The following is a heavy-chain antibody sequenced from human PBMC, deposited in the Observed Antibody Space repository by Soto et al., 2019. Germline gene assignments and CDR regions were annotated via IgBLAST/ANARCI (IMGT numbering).Heavy chain of an antibody. CDR3: ARAAYCGGDCYSHWYFDL. J-gene: IGHJ2*01. V-gene: IGHV1-69*01. CDR2: IIPIFGTA. CDR1: GGTFSSYA. D-gene: IGHD2-21*02. Sequence: QVQLVQSGAEVKKPGSSVKVSCKASGGTFSSYAISWVRQAPGQGLEWMGGIIPIFGTANYAQKFQGRVTITADESTSTAHMELSSLRSEDTAVYYCARAAYCGGDCYSHWYFDLWGRGTLVTVSS.